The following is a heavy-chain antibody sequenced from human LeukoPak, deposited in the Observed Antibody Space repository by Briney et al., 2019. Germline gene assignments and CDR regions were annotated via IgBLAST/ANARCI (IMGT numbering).Heavy chain of an antibody. D-gene: IGHD3-10*01. J-gene: IGHJ4*02. CDR3: AKVPLWFGTTRGGVY. CDR1: GFTFSSYA. CDR2: ISYDGSNK. V-gene: IGHV3-30-3*01. Sequence: GGSLRLSCAASGFTFSSYAMHWVRQAPGKGLEWVAVISYDGSNKYYADSVKGRFTISRDNSKNTLYLQMNSLRAEDTAVYYCAKVPLWFGTTRGGVYWGQGTLVTVSS.